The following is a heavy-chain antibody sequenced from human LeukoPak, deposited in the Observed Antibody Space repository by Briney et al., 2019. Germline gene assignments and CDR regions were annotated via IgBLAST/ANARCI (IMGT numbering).Heavy chain of an antibody. CDR3: ARDRVGYCSGGSCLYFDY. CDR2: INPNSGGT. Sequence: ASVKVSCKASGYTFTGYYMHWVRQAPGQGLEWMGWINPNSGGTNYAQKFQGRVTMTRDTSISTAYMELSRLRSDDTAVYYCARDRVGYCSGGSCLYFDYWGQRTLVTVSS. J-gene: IGHJ4*02. D-gene: IGHD2-15*01. CDR1: GYTFTGYY. V-gene: IGHV1-2*02.